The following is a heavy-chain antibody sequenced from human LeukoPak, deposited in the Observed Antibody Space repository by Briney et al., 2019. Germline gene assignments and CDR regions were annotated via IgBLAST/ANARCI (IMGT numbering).Heavy chain of an antibody. V-gene: IGHV4-30-4*08. CDR1: GGSFSDYY. J-gene: IGHJ6*02. CDR3: ARRKSVGYCSSTSCYKYYYGMDV. Sequence: SSETLSLTCAVYGGSFSDYYWTWIRQPPGKGLEWIGYIYYSGSTYYNPSLKSRVTISVDTSKNQFSLKLSSVTAADTAVYYCARRKSVGYCSSTSCYKYYYGMDVWGQGTTVTVSS. CDR2: IYYSGST. D-gene: IGHD2-2*02.